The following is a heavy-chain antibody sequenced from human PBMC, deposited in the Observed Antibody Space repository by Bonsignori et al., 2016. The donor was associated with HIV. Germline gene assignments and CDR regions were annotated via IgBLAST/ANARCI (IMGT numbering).Heavy chain of an antibody. D-gene: IGHD4-23*01. CDR3: ARGRGGERRNGYFDY. CDR1: GYTFINYD. Sequence: QVQLVQSGAEVKEPGASVKVSCKASGYTFINYDVKWVRQAPGQGPEWMAWINAKTGNTGYAQKFQGRLTITRDTSTDTSYMELTGLKSEDTAVYYCARGRGGERRNGYFDYWGQGT. V-gene: IGHV1-8*03. CDR2: INAKTGNT. J-gene: IGHJ4*02.